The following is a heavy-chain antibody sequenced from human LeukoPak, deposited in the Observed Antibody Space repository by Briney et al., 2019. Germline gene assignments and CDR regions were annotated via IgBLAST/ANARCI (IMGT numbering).Heavy chain of an antibody. Sequence: PSQTLSLTCAVSGVSITSDTYYWSWIPQPPGKGLERIEYILHSDSPYHNPSLKSRVTILVDTSKNQFSLKLSSVTAADTAVYFCARTRDFWSAYFDCWSQGILVTVSS. CDR3: ARTRDFWSAYFDC. CDR2: ILHSDSP. V-gene: IGHV4-30-2*01. J-gene: IGHJ4*02. D-gene: IGHD3-3*01. CDR1: GVSITSDTYY.